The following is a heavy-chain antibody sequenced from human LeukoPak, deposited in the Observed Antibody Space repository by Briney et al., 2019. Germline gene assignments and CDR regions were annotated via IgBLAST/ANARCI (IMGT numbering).Heavy chain of an antibody. CDR2: IYYSGNI. CDR3: ARGGGTYYDFWSGYYKADYYYYMDV. CDR1: GDSISRSSYY. J-gene: IGHJ6*03. V-gene: IGHV4-39*07. D-gene: IGHD3-3*01. Sequence: PSETLSLTCTVSGDSISRSSYYWAWIRQPPGKGLEWIGSIYYSGNIYYNPSLKSRVTISEDTSKKQVSLKLNSGTAADTAVYYCARGGGTYYDFWSGYYKADYYYYMDVWGKGTTVTVSS.